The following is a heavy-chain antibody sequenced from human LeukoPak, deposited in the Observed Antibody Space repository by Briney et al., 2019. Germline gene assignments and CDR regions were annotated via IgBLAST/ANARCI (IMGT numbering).Heavy chain of an antibody. D-gene: IGHD6-13*01. V-gene: IGHV1-3*04. Sequence: ASVKVSCKASGYTFTRNAMHWVRQAPGRRPEWMGWINTGNGNTKYSQKFQGRVTISRDTSANTAYMEVSSLRSEDTAVYYCARGAAEGLDRWGQGTLVTVSS. CDR2: INTGNGNT. J-gene: IGHJ5*02. CDR3: ARGAAEGLDR. CDR1: GYTFTRNA.